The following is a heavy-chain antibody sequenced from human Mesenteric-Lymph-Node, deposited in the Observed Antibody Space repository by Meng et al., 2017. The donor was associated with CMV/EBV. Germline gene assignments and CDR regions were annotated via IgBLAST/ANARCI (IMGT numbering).Heavy chain of an antibody. V-gene: IGHV1-46*02. J-gene: IGHJ4*02. Sequence: SCKASGYPFNNYYVHWVRQAPGQGLEWMGIIDPSGGNTSYAQKFQGRVTMTRDMSTSTVYMELSSLRSEDTAVYYCARVASQLLLFDYWGQGTLVTVSS. CDR2: IDPSGGNT. D-gene: IGHD2-2*01. CDR1: GYPFNNYY. CDR3: ARVASQLLLFDY.